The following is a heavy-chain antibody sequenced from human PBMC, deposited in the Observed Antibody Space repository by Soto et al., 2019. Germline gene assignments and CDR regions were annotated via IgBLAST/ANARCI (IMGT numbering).Heavy chain of an antibody. D-gene: IGHD3-16*01. CDR3: ASEGDLRRGHWFDP. CDR2: IYTSGST. V-gene: IGHV4-4*07. Sequence: SETLSLTCTVSGGSISSYYWSWIRQPAGKGLEWIGRIYTSGSTNYNPSLKSRVTMSVDTSKNQFSLKLSSVTAADTAVYYCASEGDLRRGHWFDPWGQGTLVTVSS. J-gene: IGHJ5*02. CDR1: GGSISSYY.